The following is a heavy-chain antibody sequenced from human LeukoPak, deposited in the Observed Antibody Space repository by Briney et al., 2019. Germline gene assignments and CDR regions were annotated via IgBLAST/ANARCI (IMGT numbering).Heavy chain of an antibody. CDR3: ARLPITMVRGVIKGYFDY. D-gene: IGHD3-10*01. CDR2: IYYSGST. CDR1: GGSISSFY. V-gene: IGHV4-59*08. Sequence: PSDTLSLTCTLSGGSISSFYWSWIRQPPGKGVEWIGYIYYSGSTNYNTSPKSRVTISVYTSKNQFSLKLSSVTAADTAVYYCARLPITMVRGVIKGYFDYCGQGTLVTVSS. J-gene: IGHJ4*02.